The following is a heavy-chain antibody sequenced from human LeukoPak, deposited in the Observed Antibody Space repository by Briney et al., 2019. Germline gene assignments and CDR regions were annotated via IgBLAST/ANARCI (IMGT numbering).Heavy chain of an antibody. D-gene: IGHD2-2*01. CDR2: ISSSGSTI. V-gene: IGHV3-11*04. CDR1: GFTFSDYY. J-gene: IGHJ4*02. CDR3: ARLYSAKWYQRVDY. Sequence: KSGGSLRLSCAASGFTFSDYYMSWIRQAPGKGLEWVSYISSSGSTIYYADSVKGRFTISRDNAKNSLYLQMNSLRAEDTAVYYCARLYSAKWYQRVDYWGQGTLVTVSS.